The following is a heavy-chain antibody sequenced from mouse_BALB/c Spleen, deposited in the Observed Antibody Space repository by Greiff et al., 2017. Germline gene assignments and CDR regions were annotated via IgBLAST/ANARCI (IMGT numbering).Heavy chain of an antibody. D-gene: IGHD2-10*01. V-gene: IGHV1-69*02. J-gene: IGHJ2*01. CDR3: ARDAYPDY. CDR2: IDPSDSYT. Sequence: QVQLQQPGAELVKPGASVKLSCKASGYTFTSYWMHWVKQRPGQGLEWIGEIDPSDSYTNYNQKFKGKATLTVDKSSSTAYMQLSSLTSEDSAVYYCARDAYPDYWGQGTTLTVSS. CDR1: GYTFTSYW.